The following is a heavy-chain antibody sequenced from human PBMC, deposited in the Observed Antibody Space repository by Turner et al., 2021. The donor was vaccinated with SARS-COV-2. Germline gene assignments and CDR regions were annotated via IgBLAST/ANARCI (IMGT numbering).Heavy chain of an antibody. V-gene: IGHV3-30-3*02. Sequence: QVQLVESGGDVVQPGRSLRLSCAASGFIFSKFAMHWVRQAPGKGLEWVAGMSFPGSNKYYADSVKVRFTISRDNSKNTLYLQMNSLRPEDTAVYYCVKDISEYGYGFDGLAVWGQGTTVTVSS. D-gene: IGHD5-18*01. J-gene: IGHJ6*02. CDR3: VKDISEYGYGFDGLAV. CDR1: GFIFSKFA. CDR2: MSFPGSNK.